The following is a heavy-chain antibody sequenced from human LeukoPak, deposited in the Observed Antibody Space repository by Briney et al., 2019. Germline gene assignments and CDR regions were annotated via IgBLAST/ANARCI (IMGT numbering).Heavy chain of an antibody. CDR1: GFTFDDYA. CDR2: IYVDGST. J-gene: IGHJ4*02. V-gene: IGHV3-53*01. Sequence: PGGSLRLSCAASGFTFDDYAMHWVRQAPGKGLEWVSGIYVDGSTYYADSVKGRFTISRDNSRNTLYLQMNSLRAEDTAVYYCARVGMTYYFDYWGQGTLVTVSS. D-gene: IGHD1-14*01. CDR3: ARVGMTYYFDY.